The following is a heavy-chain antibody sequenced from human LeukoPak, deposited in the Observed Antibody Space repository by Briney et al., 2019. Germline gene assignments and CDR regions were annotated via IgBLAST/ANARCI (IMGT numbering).Heavy chain of an antibody. Sequence: SVKVSCKASGGTFSSYAISWVRHAPGQGLEWMGRIIPIFGTANYAQKFQGKVTNTTDQSTSTAYMELSSLRSEDTAVYYCASGSSGYHNWFDPWGQGTLVTVSS. J-gene: IGHJ5*02. V-gene: IGHV1-69*05. CDR3: ASGSSGYHNWFDP. CDR2: IIPIFGTA. D-gene: IGHD3-22*01. CDR1: GGTFSSYA.